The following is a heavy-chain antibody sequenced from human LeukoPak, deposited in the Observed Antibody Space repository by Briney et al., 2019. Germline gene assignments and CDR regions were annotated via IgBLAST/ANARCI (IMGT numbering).Heavy chain of an antibody. CDR1: GYSFPTYW. CDR2: IYPGDSDT. Sequence: GESLKISCKGSGYSFPTYWIGWVRQMPGKGLEWMGIIYPGDSDTRYSPSFQGQVTISADKSISTAYLQWSSLKASDTAMYYCARRYCSSTSCLADYWGQGTLVTVSS. CDR3: ARRYCSSTSCLADY. D-gene: IGHD2-2*01. V-gene: IGHV5-51*01. J-gene: IGHJ4*02.